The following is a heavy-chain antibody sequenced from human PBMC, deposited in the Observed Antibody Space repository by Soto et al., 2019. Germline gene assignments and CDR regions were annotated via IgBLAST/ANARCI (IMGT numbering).Heavy chain of an antibody. CDR3: ARGGVVVPAAIGYYYYMDV. CDR1: GYTFTSYG. V-gene: IGHV1-18*01. CDR2: ISAYNGNT. J-gene: IGHJ6*03. Sequence: ASVKVSCKASGYTFTSYGISWVRQAPGQGLEWMGWISAYNGNTNYAQKLQGRVTMTTDTSTSTAYMELRSLRSDDTAVYYCARGGVVVPAAIGYYYYMDVWGKGTTVTVSS. D-gene: IGHD2-2*02.